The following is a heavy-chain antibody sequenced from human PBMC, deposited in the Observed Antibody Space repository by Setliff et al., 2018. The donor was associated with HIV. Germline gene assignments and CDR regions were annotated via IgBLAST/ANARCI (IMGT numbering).Heavy chain of an antibody. D-gene: IGHD2-2*01. Sequence: SLTCSVSDGSLSGYFWTWIRQSPGKGLEWIGEINYSGTTNYNPSLRSRVTISIDTSKNQFFLKLTSVTAADSARYFCARGRDSSTWYFSHFYYYYYMDVWSRGTTVTVSS. CDR1: DGSLSGYF. CDR3: ARGRDSSTWYFSHFYYYYYMDV. CDR2: INYSGTT. V-gene: IGHV4-34*01. J-gene: IGHJ6*03.